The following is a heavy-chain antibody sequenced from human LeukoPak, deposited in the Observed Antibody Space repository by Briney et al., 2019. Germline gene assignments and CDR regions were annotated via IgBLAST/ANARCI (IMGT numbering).Heavy chain of an antibody. CDR3: ARGGYYGDYGSNRFDP. CDR2: ISSSSSYI. CDR1: GFTFSSYS. J-gene: IGHJ5*02. D-gene: IGHD4-17*01. Sequence: GGFLRLSCAASGFTFSSYSMNWVRQAPGKGLEWVSSISSSSSYIYYADSVKGRFTISRDNAKNSLYLQMNSLRAEDTAVYYCARGGYYGDYGSNRFDPWGQGTLVTVSS. V-gene: IGHV3-21*01.